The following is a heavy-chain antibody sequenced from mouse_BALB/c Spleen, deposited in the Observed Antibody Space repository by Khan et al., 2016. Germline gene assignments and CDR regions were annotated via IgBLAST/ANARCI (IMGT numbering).Heavy chain of an antibody. CDR1: GYSITSDYA. J-gene: IGHJ2*01. CDR2: ISYSGST. D-gene: IGHD2-4*01. V-gene: IGHV3-2*02. CDR3: ARRDDLYYVDY. Sequence: EVKLEESGPGLVKPSQSLSLTCTVTGYSITSDYAWNWIRQFPGNKLEWMGYISYSGSTSYNPSLKSRISITRDTSKNQFFLQLNSVTTEDTATYDCARRDDLYYVDYWGQGTTLTVSS.